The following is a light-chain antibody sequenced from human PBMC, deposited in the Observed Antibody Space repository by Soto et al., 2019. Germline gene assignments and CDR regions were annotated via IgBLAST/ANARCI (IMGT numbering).Light chain of an antibody. CDR1: QSIRSH. CDR2: GAS. V-gene: IGKV3D-15*01. J-gene: IGKJ1*01. CDR3: QQYNYLWT. Sequence: EMVMTQSPATLSVSPGEKAILSCRASQSIRSHLAWYQQKPGQAPRLLIYGASARATGIPARFSGSGSGTEFTLTISSLQSEDFAVYYCQQYNYLWTFGQGTKVEIK.